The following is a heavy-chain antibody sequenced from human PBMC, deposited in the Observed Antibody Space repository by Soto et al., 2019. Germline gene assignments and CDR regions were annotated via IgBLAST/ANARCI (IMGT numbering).Heavy chain of an antibody. J-gene: IGHJ4*02. D-gene: IGHD2-15*01. CDR3: SPVVASATAY. CDR2: ISGGGGNT. V-gene: IGHV3-23*01. Sequence: GGSLRLSCAASGFTFSSYVMSWVRQAPGMGLQWVSSISGGGGNTFYADSVKGRFTISRDNSKNTVFLQMNSLRAEDTALYYCSPVVASATAYCGQGTLVTVSS. CDR1: GFTFSSYV.